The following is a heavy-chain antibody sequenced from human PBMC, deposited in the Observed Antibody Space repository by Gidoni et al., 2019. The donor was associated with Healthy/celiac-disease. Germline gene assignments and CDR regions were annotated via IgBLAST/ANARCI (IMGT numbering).Heavy chain of an antibody. D-gene: IGHD6-19*01. Sequence: EVQLVESGGGLVQPGRSLRLSCAAPGFPFDDYAMHWVRQAPGKGLEWVSGISWNSGSIGYADSVKGRFTISRDNAKNSLYLQMNSLRAEDTALYYCAKDIGVESSGYDWGQGTLVTVSS. CDR3: AKDIGVESSGYD. J-gene: IGHJ4*02. V-gene: IGHV3-9*01. CDR1: GFPFDDYA. CDR2: ISWNSGSI.